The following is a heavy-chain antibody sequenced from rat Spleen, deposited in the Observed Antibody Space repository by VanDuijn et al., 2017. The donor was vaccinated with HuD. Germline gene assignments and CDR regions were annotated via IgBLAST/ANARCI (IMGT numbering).Heavy chain of an antibody. V-gene: IGHV3-1*01. CDR3: ARSLSYAHYFWYFDF. J-gene: IGHJ1*01. CDR1: GYSITSNY. CDR2: ISFSGNT. Sequence: VQLQESGPGLVRPSQSLSLTCSVTGYSITSNYWGWIRKFPGNEMEWMGYISFSGNTSYNPSLKSRLSITRDTSKNQFFLQVNSVSTEDTATYYCARSLSYAHYFWYFDFWGPGTMVTVSS. D-gene: IGHD1-12*01.